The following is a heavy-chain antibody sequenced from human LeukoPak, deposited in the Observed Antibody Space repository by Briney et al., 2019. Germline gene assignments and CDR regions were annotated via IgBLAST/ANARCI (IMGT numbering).Heavy chain of an antibody. D-gene: IGHD3-10*01. J-gene: IGHJ4*02. Sequence: PSETLSLTCTVSGGSISSYYWSWIRQPPGKGLEWIGYIYYSGSTNYNPSLKSRVTISVDTSKNQFSLKLSSVTAADTAVYYCARLVRGAWDYWGQGILVTVSS. V-gene: IGHV4-59*01. CDR3: ARLVRGAWDY. CDR2: IYYSGST. CDR1: GGSISSYY.